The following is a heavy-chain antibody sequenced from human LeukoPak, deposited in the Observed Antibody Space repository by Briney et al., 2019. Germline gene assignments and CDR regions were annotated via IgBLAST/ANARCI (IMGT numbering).Heavy chain of an antibody. D-gene: IGHD3-22*01. CDR2: IKQDGSEK. CDR3: ARCYYYDSSGYYGQPIDY. J-gene: IGHJ4*02. CDR1: GFTFSSYW. V-gene: IGHV3-7*02. Sequence: GGSLRLSCAASGFTFSSYWMSWVRQAPGKGLEWVANIKQDGSEKYYVDSVKGRFTISRDNAKNSLYLQMNSLRAEDTAVYYCARCYYYDSSGYYGQPIDYWGQGTLVTVSP.